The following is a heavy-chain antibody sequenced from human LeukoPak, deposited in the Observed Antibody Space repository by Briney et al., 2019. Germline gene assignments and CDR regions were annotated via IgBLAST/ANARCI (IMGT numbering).Heavy chain of an antibody. J-gene: IGHJ4*01. V-gene: IGHV3-48*01. Sequence: PGGSLRLSCAASGFTFSSYSMNWVRQAPGKGLEWVPNIDSRSSSIYYADSVKGRFTISRDNAKNSLYLQMNSLRAEDTAVYYCATGAVTAWGMFDYWGQGNLVTVSS. CDR1: GFTFSSYS. CDR3: ATGAVTAWGMFDY. D-gene: IGHD2-21*02. CDR2: IDSRSSSI.